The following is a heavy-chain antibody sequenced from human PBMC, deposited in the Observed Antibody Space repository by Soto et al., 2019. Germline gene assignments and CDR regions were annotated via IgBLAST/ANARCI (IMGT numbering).Heavy chain of an antibody. V-gene: IGHV4-30-4*01. Sequence: SETLSLTCTVSGGSISSGDYYWSWIRQPPGKGLEWIGYIYYSGSTYYNPSLKSRVTISVDTSKNQFSLKLSSVTAADTAVYYCARAVRGYCSSTSCYDDAFDIWGQGTLVTVSS. CDR1: GGSISSGDYY. CDR3: ARAVRGYCSSTSCYDDAFDI. CDR2: IYYSGST. J-gene: IGHJ3*02. D-gene: IGHD2-2*01.